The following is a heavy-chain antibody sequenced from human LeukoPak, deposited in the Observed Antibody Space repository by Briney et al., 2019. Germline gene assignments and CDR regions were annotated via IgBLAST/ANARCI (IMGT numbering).Heavy chain of an antibody. CDR3: ASRLGYCSSTSCDSY. D-gene: IGHD2-2*01. Sequence: ASVKVSYKASGGTFSSYAISWVRQAPGQGLEWMGGIIPIFGTANYAQKFQGRVTITADESTSTAYMELSSLRSEDTAVYYCASRLGYCSSTSCDSYWGQGTLVTVSS. CDR2: IIPIFGTA. CDR1: GGTFSSYA. J-gene: IGHJ4*02. V-gene: IGHV1-69*13.